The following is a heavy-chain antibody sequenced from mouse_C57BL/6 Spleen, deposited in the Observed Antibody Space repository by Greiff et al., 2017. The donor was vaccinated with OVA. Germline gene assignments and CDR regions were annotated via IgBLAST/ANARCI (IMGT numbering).Heavy chain of an antibody. D-gene: IGHD1-1*01. CDR2: INYDGSST. Sequence: EVMLVESEGGLVQPGSSMKLSCTASGFTFSDYYMAWVRQVPEKGLEWVANINYDGSSTYYLDSLKSRFIISRDNAKNILYLQMSSLKSEDTATYYCARYYGSRYFDVWGTGTTVTVSS. CDR1: GFTFSDYY. CDR3: ARYYGSRYFDV. V-gene: IGHV5-16*01. J-gene: IGHJ1*03.